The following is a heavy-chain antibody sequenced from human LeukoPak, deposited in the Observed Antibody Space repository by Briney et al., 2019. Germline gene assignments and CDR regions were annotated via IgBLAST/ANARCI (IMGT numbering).Heavy chain of an antibody. V-gene: IGHV1-18*04. J-gene: IGHJ4*03. CDR2: ISAYNGNT. CDR3: ARGSPSRYNYDSSGYYGGYFDY. Sequence: ASVKVSCKASGYTFTSYYMHWVRQAPGQGLEWMGWISAYNGNTNYAQNLQGRVTMTTDTSTSTAYMELRSLRSDDTAVYYCARGSPSRYNYDSSGYYGGYFDYWGQGTMVTVSS. CDR1: GYTFTSYY. D-gene: IGHD3-22*01.